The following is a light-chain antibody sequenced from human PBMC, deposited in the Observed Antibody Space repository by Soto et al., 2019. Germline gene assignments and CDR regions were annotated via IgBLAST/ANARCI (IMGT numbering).Light chain of an antibody. CDR2: DVS. CDR1: SADIGAFNY. J-gene: IGLJ7*01. V-gene: IGLV2-14*01. CDR3: SSYSTTSALV. Sequence: QSVLTQPASVSGSPGQSITMSCAGTSADIGAFNYVSWYQHHPDKVPKLLIYDVSNRPSGVSPRFSASKSANTASLTISGLQADDEADYYCSSYSTTSALVFGGGTQLTVL.